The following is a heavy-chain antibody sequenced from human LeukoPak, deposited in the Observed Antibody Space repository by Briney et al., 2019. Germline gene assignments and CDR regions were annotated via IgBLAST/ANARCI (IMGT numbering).Heavy chain of an antibody. CDR1: GFTFSSYA. CDR2: ISYDGSNK. D-gene: IGHD6-19*01. J-gene: IGHJ3*02. CDR3: ARSRGYRSGWPFDI. V-gene: IGHV3-30-3*01. Sequence: GRSLRLSCAASGFTFSSYAMHWVRQAPGKGLEWVAFISYDGSNKYYADSVKGRFTISRDNSKNTLYLQMNSLRAEDTAVYYCARSRGYRSGWPFDIWGQGTMVTVSS.